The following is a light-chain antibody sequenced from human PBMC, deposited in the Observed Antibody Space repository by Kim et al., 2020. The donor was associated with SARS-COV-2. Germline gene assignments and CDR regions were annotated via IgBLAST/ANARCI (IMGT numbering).Light chain of an antibody. V-gene: IGKV2-28*01. CDR2: GGS. CDR3: MQALQTPST. Sequence: DIVMTQSPLSLPVTPGEPASISYRSSQSLLHSNGKNYLDWYVQKPGQAPQLLIYGGSNRASGVPDRFSGSGSGTDFTLKISRVEAEDVGAYYCMQALQTPSTFGQGTKLEI. CDR1: QSLLHSNGKNY. J-gene: IGKJ2*01.